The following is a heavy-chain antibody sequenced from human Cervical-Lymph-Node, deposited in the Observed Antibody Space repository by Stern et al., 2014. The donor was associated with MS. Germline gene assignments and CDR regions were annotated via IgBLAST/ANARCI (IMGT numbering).Heavy chain of an antibody. D-gene: IGHD4/OR15-4a*01. J-gene: IGHJ3*02. CDR1: GYTFTSNG. CDR3: ARDKDHGLDI. CDR2: ISAQTGST. Sequence: QLVQSGLEVKKPGASVKVSCKASGYTFTSNGISWVRQAPGQGLEWMGWISAQTGSTAYVQSFHDRFTMTTDPSTRTAFMELRSLRSDDTAMYYCARDKDHGLDIGGQGTMVTISS. V-gene: IGHV1-18*01.